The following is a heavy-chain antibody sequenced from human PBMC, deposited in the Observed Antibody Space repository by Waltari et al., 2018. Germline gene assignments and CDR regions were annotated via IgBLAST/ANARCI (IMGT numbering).Heavy chain of an antibody. CDR1: GGSFSGYY. CDR2: INHGGST. J-gene: IGHJ4*02. CDR3: AKLPGSWYRGNFDY. V-gene: IGHV4-34*01. Sequence: QVQLQQWGAGLLKPSETLSLTCAVYGGSFSGYYWSWIRQPPGKGLEWIGQINHGGSTHYNPPLKSRVTISVDTSKNQCSLTLSSVPAEDMAVYYCAKLPGSWYRGNFDYWGQGTLVTVSS. D-gene: IGHD6-13*01.